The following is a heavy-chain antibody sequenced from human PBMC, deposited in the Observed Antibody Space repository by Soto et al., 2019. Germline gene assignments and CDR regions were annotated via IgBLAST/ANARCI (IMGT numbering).Heavy chain of an antibody. J-gene: IGHJ4*02. CDR1: GYTFTSYG. CDR2: INPYNGNT. D-gene: IGHD3-16*01. CDR3: ARDWFGIDY. Sequence: QVQLVQSGAEVKKPGASVKVSCKASGYTFTSYGLRWVRQAPGQGLEWMGWINPYNGNTNYAQKLQGRVTMTTDTSTNTAYIELRSLRSDDTAVYYCARDWFGIDYWGQGTLVTVSS. V-gene: IGHV1-18*01.